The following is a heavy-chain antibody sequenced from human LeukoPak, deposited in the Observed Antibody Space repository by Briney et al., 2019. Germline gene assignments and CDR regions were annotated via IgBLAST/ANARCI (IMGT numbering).Heavy chain of an antibody. CDR3: AKDMGGATALFDY. CDR1: GFTFDDYA. D-gene: IGHD1-26*01. Sequence: GGSLRLSCAASGFTFDDYAMLWVRQAPGKGLEWVSGISWNSGSIGYADSVKGRFTISRDNAKNSLYLQMNSLRAEDTALYYCAKDMGGATALFDYWGQGTLVTVSS. CDR2: ISWNSGSI. J-gene: IGHJ4*02. V-gene: IGHV3-9*01.